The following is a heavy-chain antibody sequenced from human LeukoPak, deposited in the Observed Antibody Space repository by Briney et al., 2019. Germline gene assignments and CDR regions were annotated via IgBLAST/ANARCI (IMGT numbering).Heavy chain of an antibody. V-gene: IGHV3-48*03. CDR2: ISSSGSTI. CDR3: AKASDSYGYPTPFDY. Sequence: PWGSLRLSCAASGFTFSSYEMNWVRQAPGKGLEWVSYISSSGSTIYYADSVKGRFTISRDNAKNSLYLQMNSLRAEDTAVYYCAKASDSYGYPTPFDYWGQGTLVTVSS. CDR1: GFTFSSYE. J-gene: IGHJ4*02. D-gene: IGHD5-18*01.